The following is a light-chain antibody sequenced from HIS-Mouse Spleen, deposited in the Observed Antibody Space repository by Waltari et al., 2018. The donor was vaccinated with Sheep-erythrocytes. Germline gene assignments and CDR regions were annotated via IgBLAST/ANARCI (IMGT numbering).Light chain of an antibody. CDR3: QQSYSTPYT. J-gene: IGKJ2*01. CDR1: QSISSY. V-gene: IGKV1-39*01. CDR2: AAS. Sequence: DIKMPQSPSSLSASVADRVTITLRASQSISSYLNWYQQKPGKAPKLLIYAASSLQSGVPSRFSGSGSGTDFTLTISSLQPEDFATYYCQQSYSTPYTFGQGTKLEIK.